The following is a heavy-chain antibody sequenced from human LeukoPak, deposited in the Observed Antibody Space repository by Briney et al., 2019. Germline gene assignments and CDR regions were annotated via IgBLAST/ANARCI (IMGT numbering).Heavy chain of an antibody. D-gene: IGHD2-15*01. V-gene: IGHV1-18*01. J-gene: IGHJ4*02. CDR1: GYTFTSYG. CDR2: ISAYNGNT. Sequence: ASVKVSCKASGYTFTSYGISWVRQAPGQGLEWMGWISAYNGNTNYAQKLQGRVTTTTDTSTSTAYMELRSLRSDDTAVYYCARDEDCSGGSCYPFDYWGQGTLVTVSS. CDR3: ARDEDCSGGSCYPFDY.